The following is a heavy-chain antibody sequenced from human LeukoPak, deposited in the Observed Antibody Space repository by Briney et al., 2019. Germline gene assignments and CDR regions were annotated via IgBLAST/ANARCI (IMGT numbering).Heavy chain of an antibody. V-gene: IGHV4-39*01. Sequence: SETLSLTCTVSGGSISSSSYFWGWVRKPPGKGLGWIGSIYYSGITYYNPSPKHRVTISVDTPKNQLSLKRDSVTAACAVLSYGARSNPYYDFWSGPFDYWGQGTLVTVSS. J-gene: IGHJ4*02. CDR1: GGSISSSSYF. D-gene: IGHD3-3*01. CDR3: ARSNPYYDFWSGPFDY. CDR2: IYYSGIT.